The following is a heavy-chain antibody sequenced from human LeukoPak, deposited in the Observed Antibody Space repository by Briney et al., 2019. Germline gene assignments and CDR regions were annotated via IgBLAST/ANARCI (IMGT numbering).Heavy chain of an antibody. CDR3: ARGPNWYFDL. Sequence: KPSETLSLTCTVSGYSISSGYHWGWIRQPPGKGLEWIGSIYHSGSTYYNPSLKSRVTISVDTSKNQFSLKLSSVTAADTAVYYCARGPNWYFDLWGRGTLVTVSS. J-gene: IGHJ2*01. V-gene: IGHV4-38-2*02. CDR1: GYSISSGYH. CDR2: IYHSGST.